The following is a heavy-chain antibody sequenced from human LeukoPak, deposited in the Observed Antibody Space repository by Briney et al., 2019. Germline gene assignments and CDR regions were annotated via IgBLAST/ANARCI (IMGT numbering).Heavy chain of an antibody. CDR3: AKGAYSYGQNYFDY. V-gene: IGHV3-23*01. Sequence: PGGSLRLSCAASGFTFSSYAMSWVRQAPGKGLEWVSTISGSGGSTYYADSVKGRFTISRDNSKNTLYLQMNTLRAEDTAVYYCAKGAYSYGQNYFDYWGQGTLVTVSS. CDR1: GFTFSSYA. D-gene: IGHD5-18*01. CDR2: ISGSGGST. J-gene: IGHJ4*02.